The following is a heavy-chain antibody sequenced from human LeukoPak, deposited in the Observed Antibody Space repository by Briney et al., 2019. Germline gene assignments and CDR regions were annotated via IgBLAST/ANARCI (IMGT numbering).Heavy chain of an antibody. Sequence: PGRSLRLSCAPSGFTFSTHIMHWVRQAPGKGLEWVAVIESDGRNKYYAESVRGRFTISRDNSRNTLYLQLDSLRSEDTAVYYCVRQSTGLDYWGQGTLVTVSS. J-gene: IGHJ4*01. D-gene: IGHD5/OR15-5a*01. CDR2: IESDGRNK. V-gene: IGHV3-30*03. CDR1: GFTFSTHI. CDR3: VRQSTGLDY.